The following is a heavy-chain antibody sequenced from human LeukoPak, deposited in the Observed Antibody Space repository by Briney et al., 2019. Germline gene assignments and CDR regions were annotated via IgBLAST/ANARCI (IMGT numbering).Heavy chain of an antibody. D-gene: IGHD1-26*01. CDR1: GGSFSGYY. Sequence: SETLSLTCAVYGGSFSGYYWGWIRQPPGKGLEWIGEINHSGSTNYNPSLKSRVTISVDTSKNQFSLKLSSVTAADTAVYYCARGPHYIVGAIPSDYWGQGTLVTVSS. J-gene: IGHJ4*02. CDR2: INHSGST. CDR3: ARGPHYIVGAIPSDY. V-gene: IGHV4-34*01.